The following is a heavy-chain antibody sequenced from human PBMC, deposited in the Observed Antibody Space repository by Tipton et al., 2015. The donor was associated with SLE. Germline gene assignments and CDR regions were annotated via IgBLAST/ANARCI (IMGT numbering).Heavy chain of an antibody. CDR1: GYTFTSYG. CDR3: AVDYYDSNPVYFDL. CDR2: ISAYNGNT. J-gene: IGHJ2*01. Sequence: QLVQSGAEVKKPGASVKVSCKASGYTFTSYGISWVRQAPGQGLEWMGWISAYNGNTNYAQKFQGRVTITADESTSTAYMELSSLRSEDTAVYYCAVDYYDSNPVYFDLWGRGTLVTVSS. D-gene: IGHD3-22*01. V-gene: IGHV1-18*01.